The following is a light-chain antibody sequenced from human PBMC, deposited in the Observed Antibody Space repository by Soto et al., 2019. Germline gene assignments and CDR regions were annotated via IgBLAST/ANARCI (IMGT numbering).Light chain of an antibody. CDR2: DAS. J-gene: IGKJ4*01. Sequence: EIVLKQSPDTLYLSPGERATLSCRASQSVKNNYLAWYQQKPGQPPRFLIYDASSRATGIPDRFSGSGSGTDFTLTISRLEPEDFAVYYCQQYGSTPLTFGGGTKVDIK. CDR1: QSVKNNY. V-gene: IGKV3-20*01. CDR3: QQYGSTPLT.